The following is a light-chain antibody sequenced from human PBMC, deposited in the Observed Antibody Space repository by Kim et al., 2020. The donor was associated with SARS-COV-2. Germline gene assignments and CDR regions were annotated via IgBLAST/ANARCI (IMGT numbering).Light chain of an antibody. CDR3: QVWDSSTWV. CDR2: RDS. V-gene: IGLV3-9*01. J-gene: IGLJ3*02. CDR1: NIGSEN. Sequence: EVQGKKARITCGGNNIGSENVHGYKKKQGQAPVLVFYRDSNRPSGIHERLSGSNPGNTSTLTIGRAQAGDEADYYCQVWDSSTWVFGGGTQLTVL.